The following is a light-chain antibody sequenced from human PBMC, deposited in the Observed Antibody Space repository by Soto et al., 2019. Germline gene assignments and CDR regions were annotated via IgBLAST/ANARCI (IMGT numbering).Light chain of an antibody. Sequence: IVMTQSPATLSVSPGDRATLSCRASQSVSINLAWYQQKPGQAPRLLIYGASTRATGIPARFSGSGSGTEFILTISSLQSEDFAVYYCQHYNNWPPWTFGQGTKVEIK. CDR2: GAS. CDR1: QSVSIN. V-gene: IGKV3-15*01. CDR3: QHYNNWPPWT. J-gene: IGKJ1*01.